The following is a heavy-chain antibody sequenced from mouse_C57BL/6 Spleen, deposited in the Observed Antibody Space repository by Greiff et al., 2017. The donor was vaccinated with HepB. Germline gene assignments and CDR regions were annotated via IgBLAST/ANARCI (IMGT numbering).Heavy chain of an antibody. CDR1: GFSLTSYG. V-gene: IGHV2-2*01. CDR2: IWSGGST. D-gene: IGHD2-4*01. J-gene: IGHJ4*01. Sequence: VQRVESGPGLVQPSQSLSITCTVSGFSLTSYGVHWVRQSPGKGLEWLGVIWSGGSTDYNAAFISRLSISKDNSKSQVFFKMNSLQADDTAIYYCSGIYYDYDCAMDYWGQGTSVTVSS. CDR3: SGIYYDYDCAMDY.